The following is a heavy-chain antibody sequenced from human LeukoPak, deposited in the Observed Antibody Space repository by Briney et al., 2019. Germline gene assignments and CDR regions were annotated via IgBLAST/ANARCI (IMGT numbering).Heavy chain of an antibody. CDR1: GGSISSYY. Sequence: PSETLSLTCTVSGGSISSYYWSWIRQPPGKALEWLARIDWDDDKYYSTSLKTRLTISKDTSKNQVVLTMTNMDPVDTATYYCARSSIAAAGGNWFDPWGQGTLVTVSS. V-gene: IGHV2-70*11. CDR3: ARSSIAAAGGNWFDP. J-gene: IGHJ5*02. CDR2: IDWDDDK. D-gene: IGHD6-13*01.